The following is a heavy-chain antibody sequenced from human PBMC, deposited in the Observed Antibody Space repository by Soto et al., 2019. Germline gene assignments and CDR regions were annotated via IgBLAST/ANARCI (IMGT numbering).Heavy chain of an antibody. Sequence: GESLKISCKGSGYSFTTQWIGWVRQMPGKGLEGMGIIFPGDSDTRYSPSFQGHVTISADKSISTAYLQCSRLKASDTAMYYCPGSRRDIFTGSPASLEYWGKGTLVRVSS. CDR2: IFPGDSDT. V-gene: IGHV5-51*01. D-gene: IGHD3-9*01. CDR1: GYSFTTQW. CDR3: PGSRRDIFTGSPASLEY. J-gene: IGHJ4*02.